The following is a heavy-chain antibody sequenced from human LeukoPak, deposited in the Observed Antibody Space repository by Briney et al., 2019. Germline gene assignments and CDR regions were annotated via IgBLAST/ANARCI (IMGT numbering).Heavy chain of an antibody. D-gene: IGHD3-10*01. CDR1: GYTLTELS. J-gene: IGHJ5*02. CDR2: FDPEDGET. Sequence: GASVKVSCKVSGYTLTELSMHWVRQAPGKGLEWMGGFDPEDGETIYAQKFQGRVTMTEDTSTDTAYMELSSLRSEDTAVYYCATGYYYGSGSYLWNWFDPWGQGTLVTVSS. V-gene: IGHV1-24*01. CDR3: ATGYYYGSGSYLWNWFDP.